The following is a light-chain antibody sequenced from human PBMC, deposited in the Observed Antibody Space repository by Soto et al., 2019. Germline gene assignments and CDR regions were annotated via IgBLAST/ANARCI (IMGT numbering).Light chain of an antibody. CDR3: QQYNNWPLT. J-gene: IGKJ4*01. Sequence: EIVMTQSPATLSVSPGERATLSCRASQSVSSNLAWYQQKPGQAPRLLIYGASTRATGIPARFSGSGSGTAVTITISSRQSEDFAVSYCQQYNNWPLTFGGGTKVEIK. CDR1: QSVSSN. CDR2: GAS. V-gene: IGKV3-15*01.